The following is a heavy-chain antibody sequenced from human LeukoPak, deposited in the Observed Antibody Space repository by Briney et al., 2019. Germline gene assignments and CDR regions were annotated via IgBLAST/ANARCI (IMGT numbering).Heavy chain of an antibody. J-gene: IGHJ5*02. D-gene: IGHD6-6*01. V-gene: IGHV3-74*01. CDR1: GFSFDNYW. CDR3: VRDREQYSSLHWFDP. Sequence: GGSLRLSCAASGFSFDNYWMHWVRQDPGKGLMWVSRINGIGTTTDYADSVKGRFTISGDNAKNTLYLQMNSLRAEDTAVYFCVRDREQYSSLHWFDPWGQGTLVTVSS. CDR2: INGIGTTT.